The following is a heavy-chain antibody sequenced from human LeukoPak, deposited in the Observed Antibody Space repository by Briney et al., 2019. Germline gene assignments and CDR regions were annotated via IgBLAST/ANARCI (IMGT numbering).Heavy chain of an antibody. D-gene: IGHD6-19*01. V-gene: IGHV5-51*01. CDR3: TRGSGSYVH. Sequence: GESLKISCKGSGYSFTKHWIAWVRQMPGKGLKWMGIIFPGDSDTRYSPSSQGQVTISADKSISTAYLQWSSLKASDTAMYYCTRGSGSYVHWGQGTLVTVSS. CDR1: GYSFTKHW. CDR2: IFPGDSDT. J-gene: IGHJ1*01.